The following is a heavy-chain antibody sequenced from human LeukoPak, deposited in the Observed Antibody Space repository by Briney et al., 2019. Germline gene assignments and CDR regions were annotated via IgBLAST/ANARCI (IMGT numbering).Heavy chain of an antibody. D-gene: IGHD3-9*01. CDR2: MSYGGQNE. Sequence: GGSLRLSCAASGLTFSGYDMHWVRQAPGKGPEWVAVMSYGGQNERYADSVKGRFTISRDNSKNTLYLQMNSLRAEDTAVYYCAKDLNILTGLDAFDIWGQGTMVTVSS. CDR1: GLTFSGYD. CDR3: AKDLNILTGLDAFDI. V-gene: IGHV3-30*18. J-gene: IGHJ3*02.